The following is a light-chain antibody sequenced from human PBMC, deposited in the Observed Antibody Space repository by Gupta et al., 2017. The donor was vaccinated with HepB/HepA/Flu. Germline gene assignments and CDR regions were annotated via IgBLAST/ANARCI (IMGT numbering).Light chain of an antibody. CDR2: GAP. CDR3: QQYNHWPLWT. V-gene: IGKV3-15*01. CDR1: QSVSSS. J-gene: IGKJ1*01. Sequence: EIVMTQSPATLSVSPGERATLSCRASQSVSSSLAWYQQKPGHAPRLLIYGAPTRATGIPARFSGSGSGTEFTLTICSLQSEDFAVYSCQQYNHWPLWTFGQGTKVEIK.